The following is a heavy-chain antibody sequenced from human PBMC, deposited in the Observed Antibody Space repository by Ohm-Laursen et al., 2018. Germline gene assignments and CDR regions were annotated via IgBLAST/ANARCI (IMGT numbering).Heavy chain of an antibody. CDR1: GFTFSSYS. CDR2: ISYDGSNK. J-gene: IGHJ6*02. D-gene: IGHD2-21*01. Sequence: SLRLSCAASGFTFSSYSMSWVRQAPGKGLEWVAVISYDGSNKYYADSVKGRFTISRDNSKNTLYLQMNSLRAEDTAVYYCAKDLIGVYHYYGMDVWGQGTTVTVSS. CDR3: AKDLIGVYHYYGMDV. V-gene: IGHV3-30*18.